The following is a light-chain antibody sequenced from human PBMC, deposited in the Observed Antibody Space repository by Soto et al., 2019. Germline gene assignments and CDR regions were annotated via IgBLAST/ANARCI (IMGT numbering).Light chain of an antibody. V-gene: IGLV2-11*01. CDR2: YVS. CDR3: SSYAGSYTWV. Sequence: QSALTQPSSVSGSPGQSVTISCTGTSSDVGGYNYVSWYQQHPGKAPKLMIYYVSKRPSGVPDRFSGSKSGNTASLTISGLQAEDEADYYCSSYAGSYTWVFGGGTQLTVL. J-gene: IGLJ3*02. CDR1: SSDVGGYNY.